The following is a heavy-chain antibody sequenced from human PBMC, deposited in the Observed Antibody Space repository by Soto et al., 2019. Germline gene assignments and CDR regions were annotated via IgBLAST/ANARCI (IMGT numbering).Heavy chain of an antibody. V-gene: IGHV3-23*01. CDR3: ARQTLSNWNYGGMDV. CDR2: ITSSGGST. J-gene: IGHJ6*02. D-gene: IGHD1-7*01. CDR1: GFTFTSYA. Sequence: PGGSLRLSCAASGFTFTSYAMSWVRQAPGKGLGWVSSITSSGGSTYYGDSVKGRFTISRDNSNKTLYLQMNSLRAEDTAVYYCARQTLSNWNYGGMDVWGQGTTVTVSS.